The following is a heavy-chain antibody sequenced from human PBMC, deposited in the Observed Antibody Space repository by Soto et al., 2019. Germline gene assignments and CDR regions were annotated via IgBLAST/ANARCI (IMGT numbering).Heavy chain of an antibody. V-gene: IGHV4-59*08. Sequence: SETLSFTCTVSGGSISSYYWSWIRQPPGKGLEWIGYIYYSGSTNYNPSLKSRVTISVDTSKNQFSLKLSSVTAADTAVYYCARRTDGKWLRPGGYNWFDHWGQGTLVTV. CDR2: IYYSGST. J-gene: IGHJ5*02. CDR1: GGSISSYY. D-gene: IGHD5-12*01. CDR3: ARRTDGKWLRPGGYNWFDH.